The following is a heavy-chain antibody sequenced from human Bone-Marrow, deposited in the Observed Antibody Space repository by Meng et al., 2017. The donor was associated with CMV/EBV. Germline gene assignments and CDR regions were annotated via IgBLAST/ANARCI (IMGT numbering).Heavy chain of an antibody. D-gene: IGHD2-8*01. J-gene: IGHJ6*02. V-gene: IGHV1-18*04. CDR3: ARDCTNGVCWYYYYYGMDV. Sequence: ASVKVSCKASGYTFTGYYMHWVRQAPGQGLEWMGWISAYNGNTNYAQRLQGRVTMTTDTSTSTAYMELRGLRSDDTAVYYCARDCTNGVCWYYYYYGMDVWDQGPTVTVSS. CDR2: ISAYNGNT. CDR1: GYTFTGYY.